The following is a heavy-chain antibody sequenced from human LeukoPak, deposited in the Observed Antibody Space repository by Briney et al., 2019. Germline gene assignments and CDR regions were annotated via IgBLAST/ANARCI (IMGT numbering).Heavy chain of an antibody. D-gene: IGHD2-2*01. J-gene: IGHJ5*02. CDR3: VSGVRLISSSCYDP. CDR2: ISSNGGST. CDR1: GFTFSSYA. V-gene: IGHV3-64*01. Sequence: PGGSLRLSCAASGFTFSSYAMDWVRQAPGKGVEYVSAISSNGGSTYYANSVKGRFTISRDNSKNTLYLQMGSLRAEDMAVYNGVSGVRLISSSCYDPWGQGTLVTVSS.